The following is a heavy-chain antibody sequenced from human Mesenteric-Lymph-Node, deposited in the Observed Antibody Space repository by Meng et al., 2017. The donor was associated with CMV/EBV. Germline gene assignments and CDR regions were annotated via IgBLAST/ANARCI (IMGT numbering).Heavy chain of an antibody. CDR3: ARVGRLAGYDVVPDK. Sequence: GESLKISCAASGFTFSTYTMTWVRQAPGRGLEWVASIRNINDYMYYADSMKGRFTISRDNAKGSLYLQMNSLRAEDTAVYYCARVGRLAGYDVVPDKWGQGTLVTVSS. V-gene: IGHV3-21*06. CDR2: IRNINDYM. J-gene: IGHJ4*02. D-gene: IGHD5-12*01. CDR1: GFTFSTYT.